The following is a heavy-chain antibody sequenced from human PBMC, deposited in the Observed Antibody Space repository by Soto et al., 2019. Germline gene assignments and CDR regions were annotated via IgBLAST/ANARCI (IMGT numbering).Heavy chain of an antibody. V-gene: IGHV4-59*01. CDR2: IYYSGST. Sequence: SETLSLTCTVSGDSISSYYWSWIRQSPGKGLEWIGNIYYSGSTSYNPSLKSRLTVSVDTSKNQFSLKLSSVTAADTAVYYCARDGGRYYAMDVWGQGTTVPSP. D-gene: IGHD3-3*01. CDR1: GDSISSYY. CDR3: ARDGGRYYAMDV. J-gene: IGHJ6*02.